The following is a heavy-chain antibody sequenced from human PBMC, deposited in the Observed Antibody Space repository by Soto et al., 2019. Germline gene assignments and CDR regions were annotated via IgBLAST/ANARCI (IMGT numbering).Heavy chain of an antibody. J-gene: IGHJ4*02. CDR2: IYYSGST. D-gene: IGHD3-22*01. V-gene: IGHV4-59*01. CDR1: GGSISSYY. Sequence: PSETLSLTCTVSGGSISSYYWSWIRQPPGKGLEWIGYIYYSGSTNYNPSLKSRVTISVDTSKNQFSLKLSSVTAADTAVYYFARAPPHYDSSGYYAGAIDYWGQGTLVTVSS. CDR3: ARAPPHYDSSGYYAGAIDY.